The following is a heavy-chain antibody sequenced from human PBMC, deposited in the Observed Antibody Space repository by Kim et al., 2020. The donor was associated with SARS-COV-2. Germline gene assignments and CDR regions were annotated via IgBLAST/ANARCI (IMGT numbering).Heavy chain of an antibody. CDR3: ARDVAAAGKNYYYGMDV. J-gene: IGHJ6*02. V-gene: IGHV1-69*13. CDR1: GGTFSSYA. D-gene: IGHD6-13*01. CDR2: IIPIFGTA. Sequence: SVKVSCKASGGTFSSYAISWVRQAPGQGLEWMGGIIPIFGTANYAQKFQGRVTITADESTSTAYMELSSLRSEDTAVYYCARDVAAAGKNYYYGMDVRGQGTTVTVSS.